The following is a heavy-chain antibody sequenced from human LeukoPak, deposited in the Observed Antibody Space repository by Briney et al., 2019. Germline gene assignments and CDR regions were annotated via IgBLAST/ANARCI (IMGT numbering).Heavy chain of an antibody. J-gene: IGHJ4*02. Sequence: PGGSLRLSCAASGFTFSSYGMHWVRQAPGKGLEWVAFIRYDGSNKYYADSVKGRFTISRDNSKNTLYVQMNSLRAEDTAVYYCAKLGSARYCSSTSCYTGMDYWGQGTLVTVSS. CDR1: GFTFSSYG. V-gene: IGHV3-30*02. CDR3: AKLGSARYCSSTSCYTGMDY. CDR2: IRYDGSNK. D-gene: IGHD2-2*02.